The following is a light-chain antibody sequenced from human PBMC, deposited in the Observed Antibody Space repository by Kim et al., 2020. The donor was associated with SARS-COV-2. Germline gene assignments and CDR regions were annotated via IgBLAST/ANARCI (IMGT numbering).Light chain of an antibody. CDR2: GNT. CDR1: SSNIGAGYD. J-gene: IGLJ2*01. V-gene: IGLV1-40*01. Sequence: QPVLTQPPSVSGAPGQRVTISCTGCSSNIGAGYDVHWYQQLPGTAPKLLIYGNTNRPSGVPDRFSGSKSGTSASLAITGLQAEDEADYYCQSYDSTRSGWVFGGGTRLTVL. CDR3: QSYDSTRSGWV.